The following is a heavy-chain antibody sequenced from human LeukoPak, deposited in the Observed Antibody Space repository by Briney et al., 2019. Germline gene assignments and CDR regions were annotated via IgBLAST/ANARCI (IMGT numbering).Heavy chain of an antibody. CDR1: GYTFTGYY. CDR2: INPNSGGT. D-gene: IGHD3-9*01. Sequence: GASVKVSCKASGYTFTGYYLHWVRQAPGQGLEWMGRINPNSGGTKYPQKFQGRVTMTRDTSISTAYLEVSRLRSDDTAVYYCARKYDILTGQSNWFDPWGQGTLVTVSS. J-gene: IGHJ5*02. CDR3: ARKYDILTGQSNWFDP. V-gene: IGHV1-2*06.